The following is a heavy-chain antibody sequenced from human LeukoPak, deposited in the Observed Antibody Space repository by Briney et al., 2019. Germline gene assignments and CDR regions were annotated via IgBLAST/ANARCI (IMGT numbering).Heavy chain of an antibody. V-gene: IGHV7-4-1*02. J-gene: IGHJ4*02. CDR2: INTNTGNP. CDR3: ARGGGGGYDILTGYFQPASDY. Sequence: ASVKVSCKASGYTFTSYAMNWVRQAPGQGLEWMGWINTNTGNPTYAQGFTGRFVFSLDTSVSTAYLQISSLKAEDTAVYYCARGGGGGYDILTGYFQPASDYWGQGTLVTVSS. CDR1: GYTFTSYA. D-gene: IGHD3-9*01.